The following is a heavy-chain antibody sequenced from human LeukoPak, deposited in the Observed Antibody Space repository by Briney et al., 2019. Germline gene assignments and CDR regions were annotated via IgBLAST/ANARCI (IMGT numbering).Heavy chain of an antibody. CDR2: VYTGGST. Sequence: PSETLSLTCTVSGASISSGNDYWSWIRQPAGKGLEWIGRVYTGGSTNYNPSLKSRVTLSVDTSKNQFSLKLTSVTAADTAVYYCARGISSGWSPWGQGTLVTVSS. V-gene: IGHV4-61*02. CDR3: ARGISSGWSP. CDR1: GASISSGNDY. D-gene: IGHD6-19*01. J-gene: IGHJ5*02.